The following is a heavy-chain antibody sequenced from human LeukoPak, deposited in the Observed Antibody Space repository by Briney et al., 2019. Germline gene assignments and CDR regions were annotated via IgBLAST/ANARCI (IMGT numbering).Heavy chain of an antibody. V-gene: IGHV4-34*01. J-gene: IGHJ4*02. CDR1: GGSFSGYY. CDR2: INHSGST. D-gene: IGHD6-13*01. Sequence: SETLSPTCAVYGGSFSGYYWSWIRQPPGKGLEWIGEINHSGSTNYNPSLKSRVTISVDTSKNQFSLKLSSVTAADTAVYYCARTSPSSGYSSSWCHAGPPYYFDYWGQGTLVTVSS. CDR3: ARTSPSSGYSSSWCHAGPPYYFDY.